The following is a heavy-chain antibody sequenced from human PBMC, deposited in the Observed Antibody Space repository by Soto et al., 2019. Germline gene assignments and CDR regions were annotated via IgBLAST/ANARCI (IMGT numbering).Heavy chain of an antibody. D-gene: IGHD6-6*01. Sequence: GGSQILSCTASGFTFRSYSMSWVRQAPGKGLEWVSAISGSGGSTYYADSVKGRFTISSDNSKNTLYLQMNSLRAEDTAVYYCAKARGIAARSPFDIWGQGTMVTVSS. V-gene: IGHV3-23*01. CDR3: AKARGIAARSPFDI. J-gene: IGHJ3*02. CDR1: GFTFRSYS. CDR2: ISGSGGST.